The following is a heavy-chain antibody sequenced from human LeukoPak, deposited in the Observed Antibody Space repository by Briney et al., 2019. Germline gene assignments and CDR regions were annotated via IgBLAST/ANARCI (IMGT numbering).Heavy chain of an antibody. D-gene: IGHD5-12*01. Sequence: PSETLSLTCTVSGGSISSSNYFWGWIRQPPGKGLEWIGSIYYSGSTYYNPSLESRVTISVDTSKNQFSLKLRSVTAADTAVYYCARGEWLRAFDYWGQGTLVTVSS. CDR1: GGSISSSNYF. CDR2: IYYSGST. CDR3: ARGEWLRAFDY. J-gene: IGHJ4*02. V-gene: IGHV4-39*01.